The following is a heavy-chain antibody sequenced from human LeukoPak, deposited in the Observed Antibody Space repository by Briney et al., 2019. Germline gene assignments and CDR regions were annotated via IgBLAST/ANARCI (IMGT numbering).Heavy chain of an antibody. CDR1: GYTFTSYA. V-gene: IGHV1-3*01. J-gene: IGHJ3*02. CDR2: INAGNGNT. CDR3: ASSLVVPAAMPSPDAFDI. Sequence: ASVKVSCKASGYTFTSYAMHWVRQAPGQRLEWMGWINAGNGNTKYSQKFQGRVTITRDTSASTAYMELSSLRSEDTAVYYCASSLVVPAAMPSPDAFDIWGQGTMVTVSS. D-gene: IGHD2-2*01.